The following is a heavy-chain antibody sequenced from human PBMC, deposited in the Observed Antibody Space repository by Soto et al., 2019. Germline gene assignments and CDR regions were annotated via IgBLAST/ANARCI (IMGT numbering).Heavy chain of an antibody. Sequence: GEPLRISCKGFGGNFTSYWSRLVRQMPGKGLEWMGRIDPSDSYTNYSPSFQGHVTISADKSISTAYLQWSSLKASDTAMYYCARHASGKRQHLDVWGQGTKVTVS. CDR2: IDPSDSYT. J-gene: IGHJ6*02. V-gene: IGHV5-10-1*01. CDR3: ARHASGKRQHLDV. CDR1: GGNFTSYW. D-gene: IGHD3-3*01.